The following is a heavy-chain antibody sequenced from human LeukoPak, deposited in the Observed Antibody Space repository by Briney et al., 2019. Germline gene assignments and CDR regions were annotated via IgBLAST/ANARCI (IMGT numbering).Heavy chain of an antibody. CDR3: ARDSPSVYYRLGAFDI. CDR1: GFTVSSNY. Sequence: GGSLRLSCAASGFTVSSNYMNWVRQAPGKGLEWVSYVSFSSTTIYYADSVKGRFTISRDNAKNSLYLQMDSLRAEDTAMYYCARDSPSVYYRLGAFDIWGQGTMVTVSS. D-gene: IGHD3-10*01. V-gene: IGHV3-48*01. J-gene: IGHJ3*02. CDR2: VSFSSTTI.